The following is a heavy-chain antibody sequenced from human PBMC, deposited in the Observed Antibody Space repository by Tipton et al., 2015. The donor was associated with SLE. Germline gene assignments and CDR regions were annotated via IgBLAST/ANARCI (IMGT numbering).Heavy chain of an antibody. V-gene: IGHV3-48*01. J-gene: IGHJ6*02. CDR2: ISSSSTI. Sequence: SLRLSCAASGFTFSSYSMNWVRQAPGKGLEWVSYISSSSTIYYADSVKGRFTISRDNAKNSLYLQMNSLRAEDTAVYYCATIVVPAASIAARRGYYYYGMDVWGQGTTVTVSS. CDR3: ATIVVPAASIAARRGYYYYGMDV. D-gene: IGHD2-2*01. CDR1: GFTFSSYS.